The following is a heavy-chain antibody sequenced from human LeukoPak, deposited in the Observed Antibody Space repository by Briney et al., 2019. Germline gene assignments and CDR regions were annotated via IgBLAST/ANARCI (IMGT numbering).Heavy chain of an antibody. CDR1: GYTFTSYG. CDR2: ISAYNGNT. CDR3: ARDSDDSSGYYSDAFDI. Sequence: ASVKVSCKASGYTFTSYGISWVRQAPGQGLEWMGWISAYNGNTNYAQKLQGRVTMTTDTSTSTAYMELRSLRSEDTAVYYCARDSDDSSGYYSDAFDIWGQGTMVTFSS. J-gene: IGHJ3*02. D-gene: IGHD3-22*01. V-gene: IGHV1-18*01.